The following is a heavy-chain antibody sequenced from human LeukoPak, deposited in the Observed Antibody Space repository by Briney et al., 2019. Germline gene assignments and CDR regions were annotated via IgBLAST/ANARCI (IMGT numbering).Heavy chain of an antibody. Sequence: GGSLRLSCAASGFSFSSYGMHWVRQAPGKGLEWVAVILYDGTNQYYADSVKGRFTISRDNSRNTLYLQMNSLKVEDTAVYYCARDFRDYRDYVAYFDSWGQGTLVTVSS. J-gene: IGHJ4*02. CDR3: ARDFRDYRDYVAYFDS. V-gene: IGHV3-30*03. D-gene: IGHD4-17*01. CDR2: ILYDGTNQ. CDR1: GFSFSSYG.